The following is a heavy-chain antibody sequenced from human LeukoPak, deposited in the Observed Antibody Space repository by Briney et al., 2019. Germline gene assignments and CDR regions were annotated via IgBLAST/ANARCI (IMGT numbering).Heavy chain of an antibody. CDR3: ARTLWPYDAFDI. D-gene: IGHD2-21*01. CDR1: GFTFSDYY. CDR2: ISGSDNSM. J-gene: IGHJ3*02. Sequence: GGSLRLSCVASGFTFSDYYMSWIRQAPGKGLEWISYISGSDNSMYYVDSVKGRFTISRDNAKNSLYLQMNSLRAKDTAVYYCARTLWPYDAFDIWGQGTMVTVSS. V-gene: IGHV3-11*04.